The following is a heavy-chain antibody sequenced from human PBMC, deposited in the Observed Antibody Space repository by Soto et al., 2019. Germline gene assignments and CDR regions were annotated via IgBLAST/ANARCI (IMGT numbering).Heavy chain of an antibody. Sequence: PSETLSLTCTVSGDSLTGEAYYWNWIRQPPGKGLEWIGYIYYSGSTNYNPSLQSRVTISIDTSRDQFFLKLTSVTAADTAVYYCARDMYNWNHYYYYGMDVWGQGTTVTVSS. CDR3: ARDMYNWNHYYYYGMDV. J-gene: IGHJ6*02. CDR2: IYYSGST. D-gene: IGHD1-20*01. CDR1: GDSLTGEAYY. V-gene: IGHV4-61*08.